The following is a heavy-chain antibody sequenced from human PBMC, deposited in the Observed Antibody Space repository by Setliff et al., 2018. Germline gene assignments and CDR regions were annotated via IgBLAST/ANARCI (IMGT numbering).Heavy chain of an antibody. Sequence: GASVKVSCKASGYTSTGYYMHWVRQAPGQGLEWMGWINPNSGGTNYAQKFQGRVTMTRDTSISPAYMELSRLRSDDTAVYYCAREIRVVGPAAPRYYGMDVWGQGTTVTVSS. J-gene: IGHJ6*02. D-gene: IGHD2-2*01. CDR2: INPNSGGT. CDR3: AREIRVVGPAAPRYYGMDV. V-gene: IGHV1-2*02. CDR1: GYTSTGYY.